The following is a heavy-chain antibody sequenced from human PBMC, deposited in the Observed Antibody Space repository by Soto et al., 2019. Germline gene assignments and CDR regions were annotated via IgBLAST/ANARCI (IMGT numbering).Heavy chain of an antibody. D-gene: IGHD1-1*01. Sequence: QEQLLQSGAEVKKPGASVRISCKASGYSFINYAVHWVRQAPGQGLESMAVSNPTSTATISARKFRGTVTSTTNVSTRTVIMELTSLTAEDTAVYYCARRGGTLEQVILHNWFDPWGQGTLVTVSS. CDR3: ARRGGTLEQVILHNWFDP. J-gene: IGHJ5*02. CDR1: GYSFINYA. V-gene: IGHV1-46*03. CDR2: SNPTSTAT.